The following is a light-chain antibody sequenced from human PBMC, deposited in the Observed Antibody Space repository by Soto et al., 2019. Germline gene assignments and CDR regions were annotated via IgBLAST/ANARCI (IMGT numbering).Light chain of an antibody. J-gene: IGLJ2*01. CDR2: SNN. V-gene: IGLV1-44*01. Sequence: VLTQPPPASGTPGQRVTISCSGSSSNIGSNTVNWYQQLPGTAPKLLIYSNNQRPSRVPDRFSGSKSGTSASLAISGLQSEDEADYYCAAWDDSLNVVFGGGTQLTVL. CDR1: SSNIGSNT. CDR3: AAWDDSLNVV.